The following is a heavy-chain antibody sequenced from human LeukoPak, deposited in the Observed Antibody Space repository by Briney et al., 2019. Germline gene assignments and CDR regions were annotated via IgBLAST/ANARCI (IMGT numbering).Heavy chain of an antibody. CDR3: ARAIVGATAGDY. CDR2: INPNSGGT. CDR1: GYTFTGYY. D-gene: IGHD1-26*01. J-gene: IGHJ4*02. Sequence: ASVKVSCKASGYTFTGYYMHWVRQAPGQGLEWMGWINPNSGGTSYAQKFQGRVTMTRDTSISTAYMELSRLRSDDTAVYYCARAIVGATAGDYWGQGTLVTVSS. V-gene: IGHV1-2*02.